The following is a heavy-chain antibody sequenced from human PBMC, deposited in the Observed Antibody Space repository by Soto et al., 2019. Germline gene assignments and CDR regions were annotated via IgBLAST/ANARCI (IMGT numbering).Heavy chain of an antibody. V-gene: IGHV3-11*01. CDR1: GFTFSDYY. Sequence: QVQLVESGGGLVKPGGSLRLSCAASGFTFSDYYMSWIRQSPGKGLEWVSYISSSGSTIYYADSVKGRFTISRDNAKNSLYLQMNSLRAEDTAGYYCASMDYDFWSGSYDAFDIWGQGTMVTVSS. J-gene: IGHJ3*02. D-gene: IGHD3-3*01. CDR3: ASMDYDFWSGSYDAFDI. CDR2: ISSSGSTI.